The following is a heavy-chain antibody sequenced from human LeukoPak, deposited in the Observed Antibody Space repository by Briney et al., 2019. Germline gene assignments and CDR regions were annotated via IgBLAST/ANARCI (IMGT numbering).Heavy chain of an antibody. CDR2: IYYIGNT. CDR1: GGSIGSGGYP. Sequence: SQTLSLTCTVSGGSIGSGGYPWSWIRQRPGKGLEWIGYIYYIGNTYYNPSLKSRVTISVDTSKNQFSLKLTSVTAADTAVYYCAKAPLYRFGTGTTYGSFDYWGQGTLVTVSS. V-gene: IGHV4-31*03. D-gene: IGHD1-7*01. CDR3: AKAPLYRFGTGTTYGSFDY. J-gene: IGHJ4*02.